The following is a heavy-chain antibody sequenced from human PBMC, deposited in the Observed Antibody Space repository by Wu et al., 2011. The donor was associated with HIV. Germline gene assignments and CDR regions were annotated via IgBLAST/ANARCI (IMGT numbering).Heavy chain of an antibody. D-gene: IGHD1-26*01. V-gene: IGHV1-2*02. CDR1: GNTLIDYY. CDR3: ARRPLVRSTGYFDY. Sequence: KRPGATVKVSCKASGNTLIDYYMHWVRQVPGQGPEWMGWISPNSGGTNYAQKFQGRVTMTTDTSTSTAYMELRSLRSDDTAVYYCARRPLVRSTGYFDYWGQGTLVTVSS. CDR2: ISPNSGGT. J-gene: IGHJ4*02.